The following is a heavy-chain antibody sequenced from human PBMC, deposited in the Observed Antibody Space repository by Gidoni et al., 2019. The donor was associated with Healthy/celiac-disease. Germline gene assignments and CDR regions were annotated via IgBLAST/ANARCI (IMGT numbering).Heavy chain of an antibody. Sequence: EVQLVESGGGLVKPGGSLRLSCAASGFTFSNAWMSWVRQAPGKGLEWVGRIKSKTDGGTTDYAAPVKGRFTISRDDSKNTLYLQMNSLKTEDTAVYYCTTHFSHWRAFSGDSVRRFDYWGQGTLVTVSS. CDR3: TTHFSHWRAFSGDSVRRFDY. D-gene: IGHD4-17*01. J-gene: IGHJ4*02. CDR1: GFTFSNAW. CDR2: IKSKTDGGTT. V-gene: IGHV3-15*01.